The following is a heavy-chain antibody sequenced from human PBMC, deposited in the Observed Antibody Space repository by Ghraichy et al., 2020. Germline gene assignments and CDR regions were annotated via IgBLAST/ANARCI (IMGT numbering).Heavy chain of an antibody. Sequence: GGSLRLSCAASGFTFNIYEMNWVRQAPGKGLEWVSYISGSGSTIYYADSVKGRFTISRDNAKNSLYLQMNSLRAEDTAVYYCARDGGGSDWRPHYFDYWGQGTLVTVSS. D-gene: IGHD6-19*01. CDR3: ARDGGGSDWRPHYFDY. J-gene: IGHJ4*02. V-gene: IGHV3-48*03. CDR1: GFTFNIYE. CDR2: ISGSGSTI.